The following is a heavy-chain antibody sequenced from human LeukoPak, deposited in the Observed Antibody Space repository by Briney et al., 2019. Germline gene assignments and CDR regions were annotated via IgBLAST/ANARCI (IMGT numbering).Heavy chain of an antibody. D-gene: IGHD3-10*01. V-gene: IGHV3-48*04. Sequence: GGSLRLSCAVSGFPLSSYSINWVRQPPGKGREWVAYISSSSITIYYADSVKGRFTISRDNAKNSLYLQMNSLRAEDTALYHCARAKDYYGSGSYEFDPWGQGTLVTVSS. CDR1: GFPLSSYS. CDR2: ISSSSITI. CDR3: ARAKDYYGSGSYEFDP. J-gene: IGHJ5*02.